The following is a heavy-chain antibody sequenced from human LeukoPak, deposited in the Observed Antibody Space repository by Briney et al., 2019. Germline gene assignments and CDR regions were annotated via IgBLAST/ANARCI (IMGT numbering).Heavy chain of an antibody. CDR2: ISYDGSNK. D-gene: IGHD3-22*01. CDR3: AKDPTYYDSSGMKDNWFDP. V-gene: IGHV3-30*18. Sequence: GGSLRLSCAASGFTFSSYGMHWVRQAPGKGLEWVAVISYDGSNKYYADSVKGRFTISRDNSKNTLYLQMNSLRAEDTAVYYCAKDPTYYDSSGMKDNWFDPWGQGTLVTVPS. CDR1: GFTFSSYG. J-gene: IGHJ5*02.